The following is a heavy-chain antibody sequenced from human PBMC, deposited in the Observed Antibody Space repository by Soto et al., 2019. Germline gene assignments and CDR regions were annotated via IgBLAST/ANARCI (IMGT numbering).Heavy chain of an antibody. CDR2: IYYSGST. CDR1: GGSISSYY. J-gene: IGHJ6*02. Sequence: SETLSLTCTVSGGSISSYYWSWIRQPPGKGLEWIGYIYYSGSTDYNPSLKSRVTISVDTSKNQFSLKLSSVTAADTAVYSSARRCRGGSGSSVDYYGMGVWGQGTTVTVSS. CDR3: ARRCRGGSGSSVDYYGMGV. V-gene: IGHV4-59*01. D-gene: IGHD2-15*01.